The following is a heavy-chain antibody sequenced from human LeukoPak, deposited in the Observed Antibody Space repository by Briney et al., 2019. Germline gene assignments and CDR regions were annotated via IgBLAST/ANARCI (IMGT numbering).Heavy chain of an antibody. CDR2: GIPIFCTA. V-gene: IGHV1-69*05. D-gene: IGHD2-21*02. J-gene: IGHJ4*02. CDR3: ARGGTDCGGDCYDEYYFDY. Sequence: SVKGSCQGSGGTFRSYSISWGGQAPGQGVEWVGGGIPIFCTANYAQKFQGRVTITTDESTSTAYMELSSLRSEDTAVYYCARGGTDCGGDCYDEYYFDYWGQGTLVTVSS. CDR1: GGTFRSYS.